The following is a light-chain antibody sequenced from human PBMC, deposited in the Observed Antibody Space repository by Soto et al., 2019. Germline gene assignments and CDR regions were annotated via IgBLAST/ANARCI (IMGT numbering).Light chain of an antibody. CDR2: GAS. V-gene: IGKV3-20*01. J-gene: IGKJ5*01. CDR1: QSVSID. Sequence: TKSPAALSVSTGARATLSCRVIQSVSIDFAWYQQTPGQAPRLLIYGASTRATGISVRFSGSASGTEFTLTISRLEPEDFAVYYCQPYGSSPPISFCQGTLLEIK. CDR3: QPYGSSPPIS.